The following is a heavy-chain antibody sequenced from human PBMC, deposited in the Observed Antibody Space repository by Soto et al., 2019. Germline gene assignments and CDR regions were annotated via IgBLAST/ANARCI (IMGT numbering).Heavy chain of an antibody. CDR3: ARGASDGNFDY. CDR2: IIPIFGTA. Sequence: GASVKVSCKASGGTFSSYAIRWVRQAPGQGLEWMGAIIPIFGTANSAQKFQGRVTITAGDSTSTAYMEMSRLRSEDTAVYYCARGASDGNFDYWGQRTLVTVSS. V-gene: IGHV1-69*13. J-gene: IGHJ4*02. CDR1: GGTFSSYA.